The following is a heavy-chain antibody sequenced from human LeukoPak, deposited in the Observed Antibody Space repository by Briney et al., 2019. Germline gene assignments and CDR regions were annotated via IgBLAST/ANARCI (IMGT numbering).Heavy chain of an antibody. D-gene: IGHD6-13*01. J-gene: IGHJ4*02. Sequence: SQTLSLTCTVSGGSINNGGYYWSWIRQHPGKGLEWIGYIYYSGSSYYNPSLKSRVTISVDTSKNQFSLKLSSVTAADTAVYYCARGFSSWYSPFDYWGQGTLVTVSS. CDR2: IYYSGSS. CDR1: GGSINNGGYY. CDR3: ARGFSSWYSPFDY. V-gene: IGHV4-31*03.